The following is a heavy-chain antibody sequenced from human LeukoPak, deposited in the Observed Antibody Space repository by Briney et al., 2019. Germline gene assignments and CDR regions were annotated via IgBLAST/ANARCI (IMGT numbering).Heavy chain of an antibody. CDR1: RYTFTGYY. D-gene: IGHD5-24*01. CDR2: INPNSGGT. J-gene: IGHJ3*02. Sequence: GASVKVSCKASRYTFTGYYMHWVRQAPGQGLEWMGWINPNSGGTNYAQKFQGRVTMTRDTSISTAYMELSGLRSDDTAVYYCARPNYHSDAFDIWGQGTMVTVSS. V-gene: IGHV1-2*02. CDR3: ARPNYHSDAFDI.